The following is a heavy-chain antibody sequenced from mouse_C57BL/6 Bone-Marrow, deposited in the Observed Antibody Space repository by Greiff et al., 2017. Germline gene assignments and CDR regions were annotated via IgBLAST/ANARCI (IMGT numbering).Heavy chain of an antibody. Sequence: VQLQQPGAELVMPGASVKLSCKASGFNIKDDYMHWVKQRPEQGLEWIGWIDPENGDTEYASKFQGKATITADTSSNTAYLQLSSLTSEDTAVYYCTTPFTTVDAMDYWGQGTSVTVSS. D-gene: IGHD1-1*01. V-gene: IGHV14-4*01. CDR3: TTPFTTVDAMDY. J-gene: IGHJ4*01. CDR1: GFNIKDDY. CDR2: IDPENGDT.